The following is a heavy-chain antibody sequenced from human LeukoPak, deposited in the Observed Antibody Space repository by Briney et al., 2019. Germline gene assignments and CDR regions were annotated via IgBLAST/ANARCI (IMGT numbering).Heavy chain of an antibody. V-gene: IGHV3-11*03. CDR3: STDQIVVGPC. Sequence: KPGGSLRLSCAASGFTFSDYYMSWIRQAPGRGLEWVSYISWDSSYTSYADSVKGRFTVSRDNAQKSLYLQMDSLRAEDTAVYYCSTDQIVVGPCWGQGTLVTVSS. D-gene: IGHD3-22*01. CDR1: GFTFSDYY. CDR2: ISWDSSYT. J-gene: IGHJ4*02.